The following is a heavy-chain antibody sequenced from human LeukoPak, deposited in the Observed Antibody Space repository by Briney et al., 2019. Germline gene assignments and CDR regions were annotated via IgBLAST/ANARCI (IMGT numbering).Heavy chain of an antibody. CDR3: AREEYYFGSGSRTYWYFDL. Sequence: GGSLRLSCAASGFTFSSSTMNWVRQAPGKGLEWVSSISSSGIHMNYADSVKGRFTIARDNAKNSLYLQMKSLGADDTAVYYCAREEYYFGSGSRTYWYFDLWGRGTLVTVSS. V-gene: IGHV3-21*01. D-gene: IGHD3-10*01. CDR2: ISSSGIHM. J-gene: IGHJ2*01. CDR1: GFTFSSST.